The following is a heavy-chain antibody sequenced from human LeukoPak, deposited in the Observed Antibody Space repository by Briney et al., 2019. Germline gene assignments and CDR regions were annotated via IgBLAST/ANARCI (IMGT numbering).Heavy chain of an antibody. J-gene: IGHJ3*02. D-gene: IGHD2-2*01. V-gene: IGHV3-11*06. CDR1: GFTFSDYY. Sequence: GGSLRLSCAASGFTFSDYYMSWIRQAPGKGLEWVSYISSSSSYTNYADSVKGRFTISRDNAKNSLYPQMNSLRAEDTAVYYCARVLEGPYQLLLWMATTDAFDIWGQGTMVTVSS. CDR2: ISSSSSYT. CDR3: ARVLEGPYQLLLWMATTDAFDI.